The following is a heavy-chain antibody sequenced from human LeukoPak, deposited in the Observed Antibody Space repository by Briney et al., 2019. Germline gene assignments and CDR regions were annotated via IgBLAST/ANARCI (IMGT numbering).Heavy chain of an antibody. CDR3: TTQMGATSLFFGAFDI. D-gene: IGHD3-10*01. CDR1: GFTFSNAW. V-gene: IGHV3-15*01. CDR2: IKSKTDGGTT. J-gene: IGHJ3*02. Sequence: PGGSLRLSCAASGFTFSNAWMSWVRQAPGKGLEWVGRIKSKTDGGTTDYAAPVKGRFTISRDDSKNTLYLQMNSLKTDDTAVYYCTTQMGATSLFFGAFDIWGQGTTVTVSS.